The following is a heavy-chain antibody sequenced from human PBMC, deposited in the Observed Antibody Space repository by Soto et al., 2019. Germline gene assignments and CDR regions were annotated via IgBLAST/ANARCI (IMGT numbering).Heavy chain of an antibody. D-gene: IGHD1-26*01. J-gene: IGHJ6*03. CDR3: ARDPVGKDYLDV. CDR2: VNPKSGNT. CDR1: GDAFKNYD. V-gene: IGHV1-8*01. Sequence: QVQLVQSGAEVKEPGASVKVSCKASGDAFKNYDINWVRQAPGQGLEWMGWVNPKSGNTGYAPKFQGRVSMTRDTSISTAYMGITSLTAEDAAVYYCARDPVGKDYLDVWGEGTAVTVSS.